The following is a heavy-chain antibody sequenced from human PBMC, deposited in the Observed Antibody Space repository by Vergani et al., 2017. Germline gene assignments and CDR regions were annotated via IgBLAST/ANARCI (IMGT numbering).Heavy chain of an antibody. J-gene: IGHJ1*01. CDR3: TKAGQYDSDNFHDS. CDR2: IHYDGTKG. D-gene: IGHD3-22*01. V-gene: IGHV3-30*02. CDR1: GFTFRIYG. Sequence: QVQLVESGGGVVQPGGSLRLSCIASGFTFRIYGMHWVRQAPGKGLEWVAFIHYDGTKGIYGDTVKGRFTISRDNSQTTVLLQMNSLRADDSAVYYCTKAGQYDSDNFHDSWVQGALLTVAS.